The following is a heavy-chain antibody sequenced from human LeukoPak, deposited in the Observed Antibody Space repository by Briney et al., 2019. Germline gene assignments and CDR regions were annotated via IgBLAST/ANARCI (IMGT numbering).Heavy chain of an antibody. CDR2: IWSDGSNK. CDR3: AKFTTPPTPYYFDY. Sequence: GGSLRLSCVASGFTFSSYGMHWVRQAPGKGLEWVAVIWSDGSNKYYADSVKGRFTISRDNSKNTLYLQMNSLRAEDTAVYYCAKFTTPPTPYYFDYWGQGTLVTVSS. D-gene: IGHD1-14*01. V-gene: IGHV3-33*06. J-gene: IGHJ4*02. CDR1: GFTFSSYG.